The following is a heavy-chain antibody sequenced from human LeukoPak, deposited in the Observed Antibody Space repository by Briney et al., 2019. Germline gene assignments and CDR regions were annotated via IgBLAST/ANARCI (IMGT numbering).Heavy chain of an antibody. V-gene: IGHV4-61*01. D-gene: IGHD5-18*01. CDR2: IYYSGST. Sequence: PSETLSLTCTVSGGSISSGSYYWSWIRQPPGKGLEWIGYIYYSGSTNYNPSHKSRVTISVDTSKNQFSLKLSSVTAADTAVYYCARVNGGYSYGGYYYYYYMDVWGKGTTVTISS. CDR1: GGSISSGSYY. J-gene: IGHJ6*03. CDR3: ARVNGGYSYGGYYYYYYMDV.